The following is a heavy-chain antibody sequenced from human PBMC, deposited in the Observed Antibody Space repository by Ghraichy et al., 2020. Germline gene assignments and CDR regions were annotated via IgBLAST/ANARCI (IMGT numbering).Heavy chain of an antibody. CDR2: ISYDGSNK. V-gene: IGHV3-30*18. Sequence: GGSLRLSCAASGFTFSSYGMHWVRQAPGKGLEWVAVISYDGSNKYYADSVKGRFTISRDNSKNTLYLQMNSLRAEDTAVYYCAKDSKPIVVVPAADYWGQGTLVTVSS. CDR3: AKDSKPIVVVPAADY. J-gene: IGHJ4*02. D-gene: IGHD2-2*01. CDR1: GFTFSSYG.